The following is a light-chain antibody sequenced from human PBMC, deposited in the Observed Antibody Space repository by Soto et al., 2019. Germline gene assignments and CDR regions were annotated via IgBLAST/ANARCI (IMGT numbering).Light chain of an antibody. CDR2: EGS. CDR1: SCDVGSYNL. CDR3: CSYAGSSTS. J-gene: IGLJ2*01. V-gene: IGLV2-23*01. Sequence: QSALTQPASVSGSPGQSITISCTGTSCDVGSYNLVSWYQQHPGKAPKLMIYEGSKRPSGVSNRFSGSKSGNTASLTISGLQAEDEADYYCCSYAGSSTSFGGGTKVTVL.